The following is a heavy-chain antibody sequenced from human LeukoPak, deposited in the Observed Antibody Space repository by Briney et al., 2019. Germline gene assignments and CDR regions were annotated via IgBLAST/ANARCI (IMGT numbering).Heavy chain of an antibody. D-gene: IGHD3/OR15-3a*01. CDR3: AKDLPPGWTTRHLFDY. J-gene: IGHJ4*02. CDR1: GFIFTDYY. Sequence: GGSLRLSCAASGFIFTDYYMSWIRQAPGRGLEWVSYISSSGSAIHYADSVKGRFTISRDNAKNSVYLQMNSLRAEDTAVYYCAKDLPPGWTTRHLFDYCGQGTLVTVSS. V-gene: IGHV3-11*01. CDR2: ISSSGSAI.